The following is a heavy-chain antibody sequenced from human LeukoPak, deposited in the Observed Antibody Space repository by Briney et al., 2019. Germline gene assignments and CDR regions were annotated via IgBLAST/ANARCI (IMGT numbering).Heavy chain of an antibody. D-gene: IGHD3/OR15-3a*01. V-gene: IGHV3-15*01. Sequence: GGSLRLSCAASGFTFSSAWMTWVRQAPGKGLEDVARIKSKVDGETTDYIAPVKGRFIISRDDSKNTLYLQMNSLRTEDTAVYYCSRRFWTGYYDSWGQGTPVTVSS. J-gene: IGHJ4*02. CDR1: GFTFSSAW. CDR2: IKSKVDGETT. CDR3: SRRFWTGYYDS.